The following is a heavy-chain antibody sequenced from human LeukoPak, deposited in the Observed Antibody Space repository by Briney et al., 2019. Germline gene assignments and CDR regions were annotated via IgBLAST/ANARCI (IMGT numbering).Heavy chain of an antibody. CDR1: GFTFTSSA. J-gene: IGHJ3*02. CDR3: AAPGGTVYDAFDI. V-gene: IGHV1-58*01. Sequence: GASVKVSCKAPGFTFTSSAVQWVRQARGQRLEWIGWIVVGSGNTNYAQKFQERVTITRDVSTSTAYMELSSLRSEDTAVYYCAAPGGTVYDAFDIWGQGTMVTVSS. D-gene: IGHD1-7*01. CDR2: IVVGSGNT.